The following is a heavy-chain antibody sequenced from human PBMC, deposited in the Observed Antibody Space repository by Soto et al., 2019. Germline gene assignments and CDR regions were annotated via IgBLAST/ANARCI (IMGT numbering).Heavy chain of an antibody. D-gene: IGHD2-21*01. CDR3: AKDVASVTYNYFDH. V-gene: IGHV3-23*01. CDR2: VSGGGGNT. CDR1: GFSFSSYA. J-gene: IGHJ4*02. Sequence: GGSLRLSCAASGFSFSSYAMSWVRQAPGKGLEWVSVVSGGGGNTHYADSVKGRFTISRDNSKNTLYLQMSSLRDEDTAVYYCAKDVASVTYNYFDHWGQGSLVTVSS.